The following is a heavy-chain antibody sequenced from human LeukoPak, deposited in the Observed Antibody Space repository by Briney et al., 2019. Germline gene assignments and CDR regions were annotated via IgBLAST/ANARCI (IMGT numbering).Heavy chain of an antibody. CDR1: GFTFSTNY. J-gene: IGHJ4*02. V-gene: IGHV3-53*01. Sequence: PGGSLRLSCAASGFTFSTNYMSWVRQAPGKGLEWVSIISGGGNTHYADSVKGRFTISRDKSKNALHLQMNTLRAEDTAVYYCARLSSGNIFDYWGQGTLVTVSS. CDR3: ARLSSGNIFDY. CDR2: ISGGGNT. D-gene: IGHD3-22*01.